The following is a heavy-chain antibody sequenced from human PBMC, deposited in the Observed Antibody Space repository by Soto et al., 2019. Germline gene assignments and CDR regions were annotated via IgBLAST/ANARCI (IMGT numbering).Heavy chain of an antibody. CDR2: ISAYNGNK. D-gene: IGHD3-3*01. Sequence: ASVKVSCKASGYTFTSYGISWVRQAPGQGLEWMGWISAYNGNKNYAQKLQGRVTMTTDTSTSTAYMELRSLRSDDTAVYYCATNDFWSGYWMGFDYWGQGTLVTVSS. V-gene: IGHV1-18*01. CDR3: ATNDFWSGYWMGFDY. CDR1: GYTFTSYG. J-gene: IGHJ4*02.